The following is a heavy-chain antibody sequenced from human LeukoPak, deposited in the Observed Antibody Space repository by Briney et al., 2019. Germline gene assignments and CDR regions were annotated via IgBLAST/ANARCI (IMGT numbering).Heavy chain of an antibody. CDR1: GGSISIYY. CDR3: ARGVTTVANWFDP. V-gene: IGHV4-59*08. Sequence: SETLSLTCTVSGGSISIYYWSWIRQPPGKGLEWIGYIYYSGSTNYNPSLKSRVTISVDTSKNQFSLKLSSVTAADTAVYYCARGVTTVANWFDPWGQGTMVTVSS. J-gene: IGHJ5*02. CDR2: IYYSGST. D-gene: IGHD4-11*01.